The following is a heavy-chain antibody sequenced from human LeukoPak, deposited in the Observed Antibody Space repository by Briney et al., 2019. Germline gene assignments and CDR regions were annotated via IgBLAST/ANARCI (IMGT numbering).Heavy chain of an antibody. J-gene: IGHJ4*02. Sequence: GGSLRLSCAASGFPFLAYAMNWVRRAPGKGLEWVSSISSSSSYIYYADSVKGRFTISRDNAKNSLYLQMNSLRAEDTAVYYCARDFGTYYYDSSGYSWGQGTLVTVSS. CDR3: ARDFGTYYYDSSGYS. CDR1: GFPFLAYA. D-gene: IGHD3-22*01. CDR2: ISSSSSYI. V-gene: IGHV3-21*01.